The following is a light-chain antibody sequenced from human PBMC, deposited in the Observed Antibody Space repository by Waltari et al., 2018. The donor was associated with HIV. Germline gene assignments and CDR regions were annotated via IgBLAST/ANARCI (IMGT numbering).Light chain of an antibody. V-gene: IGLV1-44*01. Sequence: QSVLTQPPSASGTPGQRVTIPCSGHRPTLGNIAVTWYQQFPGTAPKLLIYSNNQRPSGVPDRFSGSKSGTSASLAISGLQSEDEANYYCETLDDNLNGPVFGGGTKLTVL. CDR2: SNN. CDR1: RPTLGNIA. J-gene: IGLJ2*01. CDR3: ETLDDNLNGPV.